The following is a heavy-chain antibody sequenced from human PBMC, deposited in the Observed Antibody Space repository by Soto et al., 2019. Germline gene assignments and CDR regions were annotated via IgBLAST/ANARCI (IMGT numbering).Heavy chain of an antibody. J-gene: IGHJ6*02. CDR3: ARVQLWFKGAYYYGMDV. CDR2: INPSGGST. V-gene: IGHV1-46*01. Sequence: GASVKVSCKASGYTFTSYYMHWVRQAPGQGLEWMEIINPSGGSTSYAQKFQGRVTMTRDTSTSTVYMELSSLRSEDTAVYYCARVQLWFKGAYYYGMDVWGQGTTVTVSS. D-gene: IGHD5-18*01. CDR1: GYTFTSYY.